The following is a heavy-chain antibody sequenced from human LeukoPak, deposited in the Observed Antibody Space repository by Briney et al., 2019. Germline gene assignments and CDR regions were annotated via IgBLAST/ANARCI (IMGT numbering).Heavy chain of an antibody. CDR2: ISGSGGST. V-gene: IGHV3-23*01. CDR3: AKAPSLVWWLPSPDYPY. Sequence: QSGGSLRLSCAASGFTFSSYAMSWVRQAPGKGLEWVSAISGSGGSTYYADSVKGRFTISRDNSKNTLYLQMNSLRAEDTAVYYCAKAPSLVWWLPSPDYPYWGQGTLVTVSS. CDR1: GFTFSSYA. D-gene: IGHD5-12*01. J-gene: IGHJ4*02.